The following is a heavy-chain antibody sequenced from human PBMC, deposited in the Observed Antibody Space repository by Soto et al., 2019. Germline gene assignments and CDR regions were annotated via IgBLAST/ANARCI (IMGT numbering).Heavy chain of an antibody. Sequence: GGSLRLSCAASGFTFSSYGMHWVRQAPGKGLEWVAVIWYDGSNKYYADSVKGRFTISRDNSKNTLYLQMNSLRAEDTAVYYCARVLVVPAAVYYYYYGMDVWGQGTTVTVSS. V-gene: IGHV3-33*01. CDR3: ARVLVVPAAVYYYYYGMDV. CDR1: GFTFSSYG. CDR2: IWYDGSNK. J-gene: IGHJ6*02. D-gene: IGHD2-2*01.